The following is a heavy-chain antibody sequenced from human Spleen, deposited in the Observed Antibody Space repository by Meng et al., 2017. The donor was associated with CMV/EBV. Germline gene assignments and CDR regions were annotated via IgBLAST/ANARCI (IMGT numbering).Heavy chain of an antibody. D-gene: IGHD4-17*01. CDR2: IYYTGTT. Sequence: SETLSLTCTVSGGSISSSSYYWGWIRLPPGKGLQWLGYIYYTGTTNYNPSLKSRVTISVDTSKNLFSLKLNSATTADTAVYYCARGGHYGDYMDYCGQGTLVTVSS. CDR3: ARGGHYGDYMDY. J-gene: IGHJ4*02. V-gene: IGHV4-61*03. CDR1: GGSISSSSYY.